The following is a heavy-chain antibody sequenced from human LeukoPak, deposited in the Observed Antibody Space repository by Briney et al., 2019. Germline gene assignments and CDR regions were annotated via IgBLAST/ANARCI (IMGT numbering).Heavy chain of an antibody. CDR1: GYTLTSYP. Sequence: ASVKVSCKASGYTLTSYPIHWVRQAPGQRLEWMGWINAGNGNTKYSQKFQGRVTITRDTSASTAYMELSSRRSEDTAVYYCARDPGLYQLLLLFDPGGKGTLVTVSS. V-gene: IGHV1-3*01. J-gene: IGHJ5*02. D-gene: IGHD2-2*01. CDR3: ARDPGLYQLLLLFDP. CDR2: INAGNGNT.